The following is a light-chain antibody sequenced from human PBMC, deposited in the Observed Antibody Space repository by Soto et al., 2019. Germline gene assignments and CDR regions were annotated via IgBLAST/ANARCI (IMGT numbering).Light chain of an antibody. Sequence: EIVLTQSPGTLSLSPGERATLSCRASQSVGSSYLAWYQQKPGQAPRLLIYGASSRATGNPDRFSGSGSRTDFTLPISGLGPEDFAMYYCQQYGSSPITFGQGTRLEIK. V-gene: IGKV3-20*01. CDR3: QQYGSSPIT. J-gene: IGKJ5*01. CDR1: QSVGSSY. CDR2: GAS.